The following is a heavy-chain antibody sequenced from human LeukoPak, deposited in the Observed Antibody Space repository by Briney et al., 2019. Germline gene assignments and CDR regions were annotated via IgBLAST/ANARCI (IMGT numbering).Heavy chain of an antibody. D-gene: IGHD3-10*01. CDR2: ISYDGSNK. CDR3: AKGYYYGSGSYDY. V-gene: IGHV3-30*18. J-gene: IGHJ4*02. CDR1: GFTFSSYG. Sequence: GRSLRLSCAASGFTFSSYGMHWVRQAPGKGLEGVAVISYDGSNKYYADSVKGRFTISRDNSKNTLYLQMNSLRAEDTAVYYCAKGYYYGSGSYDYWGQGTLVTVSS.